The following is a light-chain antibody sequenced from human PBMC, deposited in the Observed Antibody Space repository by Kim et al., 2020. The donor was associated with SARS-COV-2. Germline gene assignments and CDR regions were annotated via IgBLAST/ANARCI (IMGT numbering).Light chain of an antibody. V-gene: IGLV1-44*01. CDR2: NND. CDR3: AAWDDSLKGDV. J-gene: IGLJ2*01. Sequence: ELTQPPSASGTPGQRDTIFCTGSSSNIGGNTVTWYPQRPGTAPKVLIYNNDERPSGVPARFSGSESGTSVSLSISGLQSEDEADYHCAAWDDSLKGDVFGRGTKLTVL. CDR1: SSNIGGNT.